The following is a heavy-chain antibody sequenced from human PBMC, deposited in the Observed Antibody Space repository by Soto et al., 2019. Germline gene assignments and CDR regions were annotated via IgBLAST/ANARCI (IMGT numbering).Heavy chain of an antibody. D-gene: IGHD3-3*01. CDR3: AKLPLRITVFGKVLGYSDS. Sequence: QVQLVQSGAEVKTPGSSVTVSCTPSGGSFNDYAFSWVRQAPGQGLEWLGGIIPLFGTSDYSQSFRDRATIYAVKSTSTVFLELRSLTSQDTAVYYCAKLPLRITVFGKVLGYSDSWGQGSLITVSS. CDR2: IIPLFGTS. J-gene: IGHJ4*02. CDR1: GGSFNDYA. V-gene: IGHV1-69*06.